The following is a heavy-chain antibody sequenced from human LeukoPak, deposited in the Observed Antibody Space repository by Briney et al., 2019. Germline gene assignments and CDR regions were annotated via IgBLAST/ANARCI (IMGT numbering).Heavy chain of an antibody. CDR3: ARTSSYDFWSGPNWFDP. D-gene: IGHD3-3*01. CDR2: INHSGSP. V-gene: IGHV4-34*01. Sequence: SETLSLTCAVYGGSFSDYYWTWIRQPPGKGLEWIGEINHSGSPNNNPSLKSRVTISVDTSKSQFSLKLSSVTAADTAVYYCARTSSYDFWSGPNWFDPWGQGTLVTVSS. J-gene: IGHJ5*02. CDR1: GGSFSDYY.